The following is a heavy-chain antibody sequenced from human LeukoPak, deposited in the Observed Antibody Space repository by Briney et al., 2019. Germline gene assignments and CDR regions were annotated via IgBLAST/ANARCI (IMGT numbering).Heavy chain of an antibody. Sequence: SETLSLTCIVSGGSMSTYSWTWLRQPAEKALEWIGQIYTSGNTNYHPSLKSRVTMSVDTSKNQFSLKLTSVTAADTAVYYCARRGSISGWSFDYWGQGIQVTVFS. V-gene: IGHV4-4*07. J-gene: IGHJ4*02. D-gene: IGHD6-19*01. CDR1: GGSMSTYS. CDR3: ARRGSISGWSFDY. CDR2: IYTSGNT.